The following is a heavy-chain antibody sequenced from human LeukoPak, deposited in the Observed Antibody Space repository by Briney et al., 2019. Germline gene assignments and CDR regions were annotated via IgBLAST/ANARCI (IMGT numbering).Heavy chain of an antibody. D-gene: IGHD2-21*01. J-gene: IGHJ4*02. CDR2: ISHTEGT. CDR3: ARIRCGHSGSVCYNH. CDR1: GVSINDYY. V-gene: IGHV4-34*01. Sequence: MASETLSLTCGVFGVSINDYYWSWIRQSPGKGLEWIGEISHTEGTKYNPSLESRVTMSVGTSENQLSLKLIFVTAADTAVYYCARIRCGHSGSVCYNHWGLGTLVTVSS.